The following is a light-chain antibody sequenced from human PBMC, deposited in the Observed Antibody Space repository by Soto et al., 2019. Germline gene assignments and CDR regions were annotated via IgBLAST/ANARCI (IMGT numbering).Light chain of an antibody. CDR3: SSYTSSNTYV. Sequence: QSALTQPASVSGSPGQSIAISCTGTSGEVGGFEYVSWYQQHPGKVPKLMIYDVNNRPSGVSNRFSGSKSGNTASLTISGLQAEDEADYFCSSYTSSNTYVFGTGTKVTVL. CDR1: SGEVGGFEY. J-gene: IGLJ1*01. V-gene: IGLV2-14*03. CDR2: DVN.